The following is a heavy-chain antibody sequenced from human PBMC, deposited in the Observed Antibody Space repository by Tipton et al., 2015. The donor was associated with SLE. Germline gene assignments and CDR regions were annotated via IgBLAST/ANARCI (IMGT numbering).Heavy chain of an antibody. V-gene: IGHV4-31*03. J-gene: IGHJ4*02. Sequence: TLSLTCTVSGGSISSGGYYWSWIRQHPGKGLEWIGYIYYSGSTYYNPSLKSRVTISVDTSKNQFSLKLSSVTAADTAVYYCAREKVDDFWTPFDYWGQGTLVTVSS. CDR2: IYYSGST. D-gene: IGHD3-3*01. CDR3: AREKVDDFWTPFDY. CDR1: GGSISSGGYY.